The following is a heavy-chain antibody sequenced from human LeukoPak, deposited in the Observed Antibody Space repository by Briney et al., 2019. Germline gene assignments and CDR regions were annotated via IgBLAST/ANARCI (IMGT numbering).Heavy chain of an antibody. CDR3: VKPARGSGIQNGFDY. CDR1: GFIFSNYA. J-gene: IGHJ4*02. Sequence: TGGSLRLSCSASGFIFSNYAMHWVRQAPGKGLEYVSAITINIDRTFYADSVQGRFTISRDNSANTLYLQMSSLRPEDTAVYYCVKPARGSGIQNGFDYWDQGTLVTVSS. CDR2: ITINIDRT. V-gene: IGHV3-64D*06. D-gene: IGHD3-10*01.